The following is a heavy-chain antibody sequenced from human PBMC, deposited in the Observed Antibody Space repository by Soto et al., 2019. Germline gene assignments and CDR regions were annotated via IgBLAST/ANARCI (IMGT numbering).Heavy chain of an antibody. J-gene: IGHJ4*02. Sequence: SSEPHPLTCTVAGGTIVSSSYYWVWIRQPPGKGLEWIGSIYYSGSTYYNPSLKSRVTISVDTSKNQFSLKLSSVTAADTAVYYCARHGIAAAGPCGNWGQGTLVTVSS. D-gene: IGHD6-13*01. CDR1: GGTIVSSSYY. CDR2: IYYSGST. CDR3: ARHGIAAAGPCGN. V-gene: IGHV4-39*01.